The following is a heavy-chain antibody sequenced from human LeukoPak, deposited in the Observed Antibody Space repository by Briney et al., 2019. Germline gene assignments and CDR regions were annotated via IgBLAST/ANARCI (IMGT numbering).Heavy chain of an antibody. CDR2: IILIFGTA. D-gene: IGHD3-10*01. CDR1: GGTFSSYA. Sequence: ASVKVSCKASGGTFSSYAISWVRQPPAQGLEWMGGIILIFGTANYARKFQGRVTITTDESASTAYMELSSLRSEDTAVYYCARAPFGESTPTAVSYQFDDWGQGTLVTVSS. V-gene: IGHV1-69*05. J-gene: IGHJ4*02. CDR3: ARAPFGESTPTAVSYQFDD.